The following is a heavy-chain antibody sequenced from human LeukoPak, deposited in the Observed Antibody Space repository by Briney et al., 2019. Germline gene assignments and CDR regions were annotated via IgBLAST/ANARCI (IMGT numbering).Heavy chain of an antibody. V-gene: IGHV1-69*05. CDR2: IIPIFGTA. CDR1: GGTFSSYA. J-gene: IGHJ4*02. CDR3: ARGRSRDGYVPDY. Sequence: SVKVSCKASGGTFSSYAISWVRQAPGPGLEWMGGIIPIFGTANYAQKFQGRVTITTDESTSTAYMELSSLRSEDTAVYYCARGRSRDGYVPDYWGQGTLVTVSS. D-gene: IGHD5-24*01.